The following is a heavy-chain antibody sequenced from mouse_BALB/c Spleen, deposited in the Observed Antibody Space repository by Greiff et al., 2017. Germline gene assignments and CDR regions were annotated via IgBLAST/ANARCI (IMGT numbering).Heavy chain of an antibody. D-gene: IGHD2-14*01. J-gene: IGHJ2*01. CDR1: GYTFTSYW. Sequence: QVQLQQSGAELAKPGASVKMSCKASGYTFTSYWMQWVKQRPGQGLEWIGAIYPGDGDTRYTQKFKGKATLTADKSSSTAYMQLSSLASEDSAVYYCARPRPEFGFGTDYWGQGTTLTVSS. V-gene: IGHV1-87*01. CDR3: ARPRPEFGFGTDY. CDR2: IYPGDGDT.